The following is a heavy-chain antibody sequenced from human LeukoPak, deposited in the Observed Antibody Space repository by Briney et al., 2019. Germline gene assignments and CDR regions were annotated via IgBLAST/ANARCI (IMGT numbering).Heavy chain of an antibody. Sequence: GGSLRLSCAASGFAFSSYWMHWVRQVPGKGLVWVSRINSDGSSTSYADSVKGRFTISRDNAKNTLYVQMNSLRAEDTAVYYCSTGSGHAFDIWGRGTMVTVSS. CDR1: GFAFSSYW. J-gene: IGHJ3*02. CDR3: STGSGHAFDI. V-gene: IGHV3-74*01. CDR2: INSDGSST. D-gene: IGHD3-10*01.